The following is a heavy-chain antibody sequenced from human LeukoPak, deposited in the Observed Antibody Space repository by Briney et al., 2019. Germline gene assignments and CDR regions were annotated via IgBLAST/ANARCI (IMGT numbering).Heavy chain of an antibody. Sequence: GGSLRLSCTASGFTFDTYTMNWVRLAPGKGLEWVSSISTSGAYKYYAGSVKGRFTISRDNARNSLYLQMDSLRAEDTAVFYCARDYGDSLYYNYGMDVWGQGTTVTVSS. CDR2: ISTSGAYK. CDR3: ARDYGDSLYYNYGMDV. J-gene: IGHJ6*02. V-gene: IGHV3-21*01. D-gene: IGHD4-17*01. CDR1: GFTFDTYT.